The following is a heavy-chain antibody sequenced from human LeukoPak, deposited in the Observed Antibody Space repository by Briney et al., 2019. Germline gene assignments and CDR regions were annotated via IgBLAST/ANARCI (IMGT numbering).Heavy chain of an antibody. CDR1: GGSFSGYY. D-gene: IGHD1-1*01. Sequence: SETLSLTCAVYGGSFSGYYWSWIRQPPGKGLEWIGEINHSGSTNYNPSLKSRVTISVDTSKNQFSLKLSSVTAADTAVYYCVGFTTGTTGDYWGQGTLVSVSS. CDR2: INHSGST. J-gene: IGHJ4*02. CDR3: VGFTTGTTGDY. V-gene: IGHV4-34*01.